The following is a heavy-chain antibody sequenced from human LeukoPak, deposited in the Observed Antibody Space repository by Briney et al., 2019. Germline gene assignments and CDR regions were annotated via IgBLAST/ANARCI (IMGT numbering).Heavy chain of an antibody. D-gene: IGHD3-22*01. CDR1: GYTFTSYG. J-gene: IGHJ2*01. Sequence: ASVKVSCKASGYTFTSYGISWVRQAPGQGLEWMGWISAYNGNTNYAQKFQGRVTMTRDTSTSTVYMELSSLRSEDTAVYYCARDRDDSSGYYSLIPNWYFDLWGRGTLVTVSS. V-gene: IGHV1-18*01. CDR2: ISAYNGNT. CDR3: ARDRDDSSGYYSLIPNWYFDL.